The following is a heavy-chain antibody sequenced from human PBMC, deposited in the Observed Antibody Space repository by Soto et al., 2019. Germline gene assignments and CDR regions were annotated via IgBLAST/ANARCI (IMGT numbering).Heavy chain of an antibody. D-gene: IGHD3-22*01. J-gene: IGHJ4*02. V-gene: IGHV1-69*06. CDR2: IIPIFGTA. CDR1: GGTFSSYA. CDR3: ASGNYYDSSGYYYRDY. Sequence: SVKVSCKASGGTFSSYAISWVRQAPGQGLEWMGGIIPIFGTANYAQKFQGRVTITADKSTSTAYMELSSLRSEDTAVYYCASGNYYDSSGYYYRDYWGQGTLVTAPQ.